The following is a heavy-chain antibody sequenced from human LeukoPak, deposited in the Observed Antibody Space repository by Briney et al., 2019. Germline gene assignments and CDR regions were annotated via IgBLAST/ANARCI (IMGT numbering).Heavy chain of an antibody. Sequence: GGSLRLSCAASGFTFSNYGMHWVREAPGKWLVWVAYINYVGDYTYHAESVKGRFTISRDNSKNTLYLQMSRLRGEDIALYCWVREDQGFDCWGQGTLVTVFS. CDR2: INYVGDYT. CDR1: GFTFSNYG. V-gene: IGHV3-30*02. J-gene: IGHJ4*02. CDR3: VREDQGFDC.